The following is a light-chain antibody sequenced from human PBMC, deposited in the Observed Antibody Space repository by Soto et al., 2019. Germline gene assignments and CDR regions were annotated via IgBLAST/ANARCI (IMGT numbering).Light chain of an antibody. CDR3: QQANSFPLT. CDR1: QSVGSN. V-gene: IGKV3-15*01. J-gene: IGKJ4*01. Sequence: EIVMTQSPATLSVSPGERATLSCRASQSVGSNLAWYQQKPGQAPRLLIYGASTRVTGIPARFSGSGSGTEFTLTISSLQPEDFATYYCQQANSFPLTFGGGTKVDIK. CDR2: GAS.